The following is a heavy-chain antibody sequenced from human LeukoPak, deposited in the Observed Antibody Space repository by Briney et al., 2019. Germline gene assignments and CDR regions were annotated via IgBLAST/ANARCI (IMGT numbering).Heavy chain of an antibody. J-gene: IGHJ4*02. CDR2: IYYSGST. V-gene: IGHV4-59*01. CDR3: ARGPLYCSGGSCYDY. Sequence: SETLSLTRTVSGGSISSYYWSWIRQPPGKGLEWIGYIYYSGSTNYNPSLKRRVTISVDTSKNQFSLKLSSVTAADTAVYYCARGPLYCSGGSCYDYWGQGTLVTVSS. CDR1: GGSISSYY. D-gene: IGHD2-15*01.